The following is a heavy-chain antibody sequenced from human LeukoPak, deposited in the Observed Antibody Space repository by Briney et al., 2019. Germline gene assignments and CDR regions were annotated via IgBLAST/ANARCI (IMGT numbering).Heavy chain of an antibody. CDR3: ARRRSGSPYLRSYYFDY. V-gene: IGHV4-34*01. D-gene: IGHD3-10*01. Sequence: SETLSLTCAVYGGYFSGYYWSWIRQPPGKGLEWIGEINHSGSTNYNPSLKSRVTISVDTSKNQFSLKLSSVTAADTAVYYCARRRSGSPYLRSYYFDYWGQGTLVTVSS. CDR1: GGYFSGYY. J-gene: IGHJ4*02. CDR2: INHSGST.